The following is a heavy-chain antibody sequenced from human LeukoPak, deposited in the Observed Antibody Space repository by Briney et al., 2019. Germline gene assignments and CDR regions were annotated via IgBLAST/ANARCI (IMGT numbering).Heavy chain of an antibody. CDR3: AKAPAGPEYSSSWKFGYNWFDP. J-gene: IGHJ5*02. Sequence: GGSLRLSCAASGFTFSSYAMSWVRQAPGKGLEWVSAISGSGGSTYYADSVKGRFTISRDNSKNTLYLQMNSLRAEDTAIYYCAKAPAGPEYSSSWKFGYNWFDPWGLGTLVTVSS. CDR1: GFTFSSYA. D-gene: IGHD6-13*01. V-gene: IGHV3-23*01. CDR2: ISGSGGST.